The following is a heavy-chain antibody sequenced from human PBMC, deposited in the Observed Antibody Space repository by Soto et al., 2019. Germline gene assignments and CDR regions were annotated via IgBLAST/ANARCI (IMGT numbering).Heavy chain of an antibody. D-gene: IGHD1-26*01. J-gene: IGHJ1*01. CDR1: GDSIRTTAYY. CDR3: AREDQFEVVGPSGN. V-gene: IGHV4-39*02. CDR2: LYYTGTT. Sequence: SETLSLTCTVSGDSIRTTAYYWAWVRQAPGKGLEWLGSLYYTGTTFNNPSLNSRVTISIDTSNNRFSLRLTSVTAADTAVYYCAREDQFEVVGPSGNWGQGALVTVSS.